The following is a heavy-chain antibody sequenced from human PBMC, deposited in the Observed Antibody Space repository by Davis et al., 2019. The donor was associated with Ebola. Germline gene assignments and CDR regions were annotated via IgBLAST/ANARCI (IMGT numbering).Heavy chain of an antibody. J-gene: IGHJ4*02. Sequence: GGSLRLSCAASGFTISSYWMSWVRHATGTGLEWVANIKHDGIQTYYVDSVKGRFTISRDNAKNSLYLQMNSLRSEDTAVYYCARDGRWGSSGYRGYWGQGTLVSGSS. D-gene: IGHD6-13*01. CDR2: IKHDGIQT. CDR1: GFTISSYW. V-gene: IGHV3-7*01. CDR3: ARDGRWGSSGYRGY.